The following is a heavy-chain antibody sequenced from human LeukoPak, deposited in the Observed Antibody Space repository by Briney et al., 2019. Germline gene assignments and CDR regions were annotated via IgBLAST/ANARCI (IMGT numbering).Heavy chain of an antibody. CDR1: GYSISSGYF. CDR2: IYHSVTT. D-gene: IGHD3-10*01. Sequence: SETLSLTCTVSGYSISSGYFWGWMRQPPGKGLEWIGSIYHSVTTHYNPSLKSRVTMSVDTSKNQFSLKLSSVTAADTAVYYCARGGYHYGSGSLINDYWGQGTLVTVSS. V-gene: IGHV4-38-2*02. CDR3: ARGGYHYGSGSLINDY. J-gene: IGHJ4*02.